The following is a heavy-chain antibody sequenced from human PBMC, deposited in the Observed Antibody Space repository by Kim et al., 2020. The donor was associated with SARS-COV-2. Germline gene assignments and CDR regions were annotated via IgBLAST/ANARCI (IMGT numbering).Heavy chain of an antibody. Sequence: VKGRFTSSRDNSKNTLYLQMNSLRAEDTAVYYCAKGHYDSRGYPGVYFDYWGQGTLVTVSS. D-gene: IGHD3-22*01. CDR3: AKGHYDSRGYPGVYFDY. V-gene: IGHV3-23*01. J-gene: IGHJ4*02.